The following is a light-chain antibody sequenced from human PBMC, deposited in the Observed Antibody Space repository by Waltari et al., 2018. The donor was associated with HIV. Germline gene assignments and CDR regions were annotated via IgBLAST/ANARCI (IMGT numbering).Light chain of an antibody. CDR3: QHYDNLPPIT. J-gene: IGKJ5*01. CDR2: DAS. CDR1: QDIRNY. Sequence: DIQITQSPSSLSASVGDRVTITCQASQDIRNYLNWYQQKPVKAPKLLIYDASKLETGVPSRLSGSGSGTDFTFTISSLQPEDIATYYCQHYDNLPPITFGQGTRLEIK. V-gene: IGKV1-33*01.